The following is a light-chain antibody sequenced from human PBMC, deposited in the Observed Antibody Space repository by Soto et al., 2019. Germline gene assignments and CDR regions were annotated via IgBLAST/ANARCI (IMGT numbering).Light chain of an antibody. CDR1: QSVSNSY. J-gene: IGKJ1*01. Sequence: IVLTQSPGTQSLSPGERATLSCRASQSVSNSYLAWYQQKPGQGPRLLIYGASSRATGIPDRFSGSGSGTDFTLTISRQEPEDFAVYYCQQYGDSPWTFGQGTKV. CDR3: QQYGDSPWT. CDR2: GAS. V-gene: IGKV3-20*01.